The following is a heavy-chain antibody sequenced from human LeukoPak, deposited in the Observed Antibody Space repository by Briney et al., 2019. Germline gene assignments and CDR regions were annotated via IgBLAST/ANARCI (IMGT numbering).Heavy chain of an antibody. J-gene: IGHJ4*02. CDR2: ISSSSSYT. CDR3: ANGDGSYYGFDY. V-gene: IGHV3-11*03. CDR1: GFTFSDYY. Sequence: AGGSLRLSCAASGFTFSDYYMSWIRQAPGKGLEWVSYISSSSSYTNYADSVKGRFTISRDNAKNSLYLQMNSLRAEDTAVYYCANGDGSYYGFDYWGQGTLVTVSS. D-gene: IGHD1-26*01.